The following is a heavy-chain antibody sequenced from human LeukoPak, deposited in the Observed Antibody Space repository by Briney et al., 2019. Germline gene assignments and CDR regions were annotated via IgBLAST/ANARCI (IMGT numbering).Heavy chain of an antibody. CDR3: ARYDSSGPGYFQH. J-gene: IGHJ1*01. CDR1: GGSISSYY. D-gene: IGHD3-22*01. V-gene: IGHV4-59*08. Sequence: SETLSLTCTVSGGSISSYYWSWIRQPPGKGLEWIGYIYYSGSNNYNPSLKSRVTISVDTSKNQFSLKLSSVTAADTAVYYCARYDSSGPGYFQHWGQGTLVTVSS. CDR2: IYYSGSN.